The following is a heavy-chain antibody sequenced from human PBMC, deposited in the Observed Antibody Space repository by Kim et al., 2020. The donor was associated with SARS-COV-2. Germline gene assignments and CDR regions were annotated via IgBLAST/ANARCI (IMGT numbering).Heavy chain of an antibody. CDR3: ARDFRPYYYGHSSYYFDY. Sequence: ASVKVSCKASGYTFTGYYMHWVRQAPGQGLEWMGWINPNSGGTNYAQKFQGWVTMTRDTSISTAYMELSRLRSDDTAVYYCARDFRPYYYGHSSYYFDYWGQGTLVTVSS. V-gene: IGHV1-2*04. CDR1: GYTFTGYY. D-gene: IGHD3-10*01. J-gene: IGHJ4*02. CDR2: INPNSGGT.